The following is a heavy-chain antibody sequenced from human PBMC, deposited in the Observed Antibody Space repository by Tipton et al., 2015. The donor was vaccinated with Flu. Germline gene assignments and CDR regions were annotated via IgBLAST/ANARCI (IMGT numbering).Heavy chain of an antibody. V-gene: IGHV4-38-2*02. CDR3: ARGRDDFWRGYSPFDY. D-gene: IGHD3-3*01. J-gene: IGHJ4*02. CDR2: VHRSGHP. CDR1: GDSMGSGYF. Sequence: TLSLTCSVSGDSMGSGYFWAWIRRPPGQGLEWIGNVHRSGHPYYNPSLKSRVTMSVDSSKNQFSLRLGSVTAADTAVYYCARGRDDFWRGYSPFDYWGQGTLVTVST.